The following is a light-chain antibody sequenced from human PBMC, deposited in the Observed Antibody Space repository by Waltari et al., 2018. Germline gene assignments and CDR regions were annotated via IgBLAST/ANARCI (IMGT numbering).Light chain of an antibody. CDR3: QQRKSWPFT. J-gene: IGKJ4*01. Sequence: DIVMTQSPTTLSLSPGERVHLSCRASQTVYNYLAWYQQKAGQAPRLLVYDATKRATGVPARFSGSGFGADFTLTISSLEPEDFVVYYCQQRKSWPFTFGGGSRVDIK. V-gene: IGKV3-11*01. CDR1: QTVYNY. CDR2: DAT.